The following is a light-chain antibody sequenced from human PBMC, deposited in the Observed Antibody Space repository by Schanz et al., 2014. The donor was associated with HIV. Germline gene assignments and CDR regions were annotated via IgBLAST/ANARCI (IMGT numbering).Light chain of an antibody. CDR3: QSHDNNLSGSGV. J-gene: IGLJ2*01. V-gene: IGLV1-40*01. Sequence: QSVLTQPPSVSGAPGQGITISCTGTSSNIGAGYDVHWYQHLPGRAPKLLIYGNNNRPSGVPDRFSGSKSGTSASLAISGLQAEDEADYYCQSHDNNLSGSGVFGGGTKLTVL. CDR1: SSNIGAGYD. CDR2: GNN.